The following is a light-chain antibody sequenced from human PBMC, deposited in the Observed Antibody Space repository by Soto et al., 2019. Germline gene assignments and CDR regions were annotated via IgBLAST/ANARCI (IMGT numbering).Light chain of an antibody. Sequence: QSVLTQVASASGSPGEPGTITYNGTSSDVGGYNYVSWYQQEPGKAPKLLIYEVTKRPSGVPDRFSGSKSGNTASLTVSGLQAEDEADYYSSSYAGSNSYVFRTGTKVTVL. CDR3: SSYAGSNSYV. J-gene: IGLJ1*01. V-gene: IGLV2-8*01. CDR1: SSDVGGYNY. CDR2: EVT.